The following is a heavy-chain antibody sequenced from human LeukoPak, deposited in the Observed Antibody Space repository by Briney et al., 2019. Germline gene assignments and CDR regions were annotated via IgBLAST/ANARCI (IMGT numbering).Heavy chain of an antibody. J-gene: IGHJ4*02. CDR2: IKQDGSEK. D-gene: IGHD3-22*01. V-gene: IGHV3-7*01. Sequence: GGSLRLSCAASGFTFSGYWMSWVRQAPGKGLEWVANIKQDGSEKYYVDSVKGRFTISRDNAKNSLYLQMNSLRAEDTAVYYCARDPWYYYDSSGYSYFDYWGQGTLVTVSS. CDR3: ARDPWYYYDSSGYSYFDY. CDR1: GFTFSGYW.